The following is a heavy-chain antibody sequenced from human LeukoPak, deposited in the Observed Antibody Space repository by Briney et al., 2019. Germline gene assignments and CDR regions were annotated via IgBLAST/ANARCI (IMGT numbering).Heavy chain of an antibody. Sequence: PGRSLRLSCAASGFTFSNYGMHWVRQAPGKGLEWVAVIAYDEINTNHADSVNGRFTVSRDNSKKTLFLQMNSLRAEDTAVYYCAKADCGSTSCHPDYWGQGTLVTVSS. CDR2: IAYDEINT. CDR1: GFTFSNYG. V-gene: IGHV3-30*18. J-gene: IGHJ4*02. D-gene: IGHD2-2*01. CDR3: AKADCGSTSCHPDY.